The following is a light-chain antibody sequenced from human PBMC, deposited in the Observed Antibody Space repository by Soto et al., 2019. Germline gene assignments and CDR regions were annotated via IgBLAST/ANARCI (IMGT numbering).Light chain of an antibody. Sequence: DIQMTQSPSSLSASVGDRVTITCRASQPISRFLNWYQQKPGKDPKLLIYAASTLQSGVPSRFSGSGYGTDFTLTISRLQPEDSATYHCQQTYSSPGTFGQGTKVEIK. CDR1: QPISRF. CDR3: QQTYSSPGT. CDR2: AAS. V-gene: IGKV1-39*01. J-gene: IGKJ1*01.